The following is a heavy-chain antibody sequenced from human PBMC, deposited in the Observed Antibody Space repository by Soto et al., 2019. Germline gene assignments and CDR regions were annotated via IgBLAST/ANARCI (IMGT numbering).Heavy chain of an antibody. J-gene: IGHJ3*01. D-gene: IGHD2-8*02. V-gene: IGHV1-3*01. CDR1: GFSFSDNL. CDR3: ARDILSVGPRANDAFDV. Sequence: QVQLVQSGAEVRKPGASVNISCRASGFSFSDNLINWVRQAPGQSLEWMGWINPDKGNTRYSQTFQGRVTISRHSSASIAYVEVSDLTSEDTAVDYCARDILSVGPRANDAFDVWGQGTMVTVSS. CDR2: INPDKGNT.